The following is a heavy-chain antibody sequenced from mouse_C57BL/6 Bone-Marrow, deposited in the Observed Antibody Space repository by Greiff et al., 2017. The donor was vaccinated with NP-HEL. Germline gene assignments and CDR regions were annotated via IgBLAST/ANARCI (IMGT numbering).Heavy chain of an antibody. CDR1: GYTFTSYW. V-gene: IGHV1-55*01. CDR3: ARGDFGTVVATSYYFDY. CDR2: IYPGSGST. Sequence: QVHVKQPGAELVKPGASVKMSCKASGYTFTSYWITWVKQRPGQGLEWIGDIYPGSGSTNYNEKFKSKATLTVDTSSSTAYMQLSSLTSEDSAVYYCARGDFGTVVATSYYFDYWGQGTTLTVSS. J-gene: IGHJ2*01. D-gene: IGHD1-1*01.